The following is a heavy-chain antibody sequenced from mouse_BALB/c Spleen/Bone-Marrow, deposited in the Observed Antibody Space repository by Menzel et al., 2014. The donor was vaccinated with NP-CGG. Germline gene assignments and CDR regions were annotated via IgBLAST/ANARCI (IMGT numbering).Heavy chain of an antibody. CDR1: GYTFTDYW. V-gene: IGHV1-69*01. CDR3: ARDYYGRGWYFDV. J-gene: IGHJ1*01. D-gene: IGHD1-1*01. Sequence: VKLMESGAELVMPGASVKMSCKASGYTFTDYWMHWVKQRPGQGLEWIGAIDTSDSYTSYNQKLKGKATLTVDESSSTAYMQLSSLTSKDSAVYYCARDYYGRGWYFDVWGAGTTVTVSS. CDR2: IDTSDSYT.